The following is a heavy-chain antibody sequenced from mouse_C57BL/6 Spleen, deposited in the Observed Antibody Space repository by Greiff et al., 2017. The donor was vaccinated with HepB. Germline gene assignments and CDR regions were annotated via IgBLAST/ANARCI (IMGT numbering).Heavy chain of an antibody. V-gene: IGHV7-3*01. CDR1: GFTFTDYY. CDR2: IRNKANGYTT. D-gene: IGHD2-1*01. J-gene: IGHJ4*01. CDR3: ARYNALYGNYAMDY. Sequence: EVNVVESGGGLVQPGGSLSLSCAASGFTFTDYYMSWVRQPPGKALEWLGFIRNKANGYTTEYSASVKGRFTISRDNSQSILYLQMNALRAEDSATYYCARYNALYGNYAMDYWGQGTSVTVSS.